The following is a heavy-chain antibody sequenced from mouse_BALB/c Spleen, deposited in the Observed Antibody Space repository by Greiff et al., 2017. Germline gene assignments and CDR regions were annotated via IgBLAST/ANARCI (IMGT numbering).Heavy chain of an antibody. CDR3: ARGGEDYAMDY. J-gene: IGHJ4*01. D-gene: IGHD2-13*01. CDR1: GYAFSSSW. Sequence: QVQLKQSGPELVKPGASVKISCKASGYAFSSSWMHWVKQRPGQGLEWIGRIYPGDGDTNYNGKFKGKATLTADKSSSTAYMQLSSLTSVDSAVYFCARGGEDYAMDYWGQETSVTVSS. V-gene: IGHV1-82*01. CDR2: IYPGDGDT.